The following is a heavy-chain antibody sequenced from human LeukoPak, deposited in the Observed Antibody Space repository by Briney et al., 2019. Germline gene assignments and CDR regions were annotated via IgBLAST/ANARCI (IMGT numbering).Heavy chain of an antibody. CDR2: ISYDGSNK. J-gene: IGHJ4*02. CDR3: AKNVEYYGSGSYYNAFDY. CDR1: GFTFSSYA. V-gene: IGHV3-30-3*02. D-gene: IGHD3-10*01. Sequence: QAGGSLRLSCAASGFTFSSYAMHWVRQAPGKGLEWVAVISYDGSNKYYADSVKGRFTISRDNSKNTLYLQMNSLRAEDTAVYYCAKNVEYYGSGSYYNAFDYWGQGTLVTVSS.